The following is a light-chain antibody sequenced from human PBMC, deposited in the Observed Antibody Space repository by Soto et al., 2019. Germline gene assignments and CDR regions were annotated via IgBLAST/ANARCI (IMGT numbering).Light chain of an antibody. CDR3: CSYAGSSTHV. CDR2: GVS. J-gene: IGLJ1*01. CDR1: SSDVGSYNL. V-gene: IGLV2-23*02. Sequence: QSVLTQPASVSGSPGQSITISCTGTSSDVGSYNLVSWYQQHPGKAPKLMIYGVSKRPSGVSNRFSGSKSGNTASLTISGLQAEDEADYYCCSYAGSSTHVFGTGTKVTVL.